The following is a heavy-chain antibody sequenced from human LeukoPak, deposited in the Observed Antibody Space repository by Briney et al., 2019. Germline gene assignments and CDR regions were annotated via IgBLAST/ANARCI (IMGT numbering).Heavy chain of an antibody. CDR3: AREPLPYCSGGSCYESAIDY. D-gene: IGHD2-15*01. J-gene: IGHJ4*02. Sequence: PSETLSLTCTVSGGSISSYYWSWIRQPAGEGLEWIGRIYTSGSTNYNPSLKSRVTMSVDTSKNQFSLKLSSVTAADTAVYYCAREPLPYCSGGSCYESAIDYWGQGTLVTVSS. V-gene: IGHV4-4*07. CDR2: IYTSGST. CDR1: GGSISSYY.